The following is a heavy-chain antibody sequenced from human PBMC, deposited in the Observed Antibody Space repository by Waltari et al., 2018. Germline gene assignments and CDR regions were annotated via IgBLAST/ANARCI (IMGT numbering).Heavy chain of an antibody. CDR1: SASLSSTSYF. V-gene: IGHV4-39*07. CDR2: IHYSGNT. D-gene: IGHD2-21*02. Sequence: QLQLQESGPRLVRPSETLSLTCTVSSASLSSTSYFWTCIRQSPGKGLEWIGYIHYSGNTYYNPSLRSRVTISVDTSKNQFSLNLRSVTAADTAVYYCARRVVTTGGVDYWGQGTLVTVSS. CDR3: ARRVVTTGGVDY. J-gene: IGHJ4*02.